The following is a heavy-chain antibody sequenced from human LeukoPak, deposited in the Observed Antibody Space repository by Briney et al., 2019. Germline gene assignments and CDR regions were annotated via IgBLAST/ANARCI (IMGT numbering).Heavy chain of an antibody. Sequence: GGSLRLSCAASGFTFRRSGMHWVRQAPGKGLEWVAVISYDGSNKYYADSVKGRFIISRDNSKNTLYLQMNSLRDEDTAVYYCAKDRSSSWSLDYWGQGTLVTVSS. CDR1: GFTFRRSG. J-gene: IGHJ4*02. CDR2: ISYDGSNK. CDR3: AKDRSSSWSLDY. D-gene: IGHD6-13*01. V-gene: IGHV3-30*18.